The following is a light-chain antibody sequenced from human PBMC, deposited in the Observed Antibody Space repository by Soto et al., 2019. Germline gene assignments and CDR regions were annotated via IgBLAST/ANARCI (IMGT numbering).Light chain of an antibody. Sequence: VMTQSPASLSVSPGERATLSCRASESVSSNLAWYQQKPGQGPRLLIYGASTRATGIPARFSGSGSETDFTLTINSLQSEDFAVYYGQQYNSWPWTFGQGTKVDIK. V-gene: IGKV3-15*01. CDR2: GAS. J-gene: IGKJ1*01. CDR3: QQYNSWPWT. CDR1: ESVSSN.